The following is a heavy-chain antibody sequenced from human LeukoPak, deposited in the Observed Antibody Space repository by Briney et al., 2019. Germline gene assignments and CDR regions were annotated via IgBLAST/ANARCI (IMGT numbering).Heavy chain of an antibody. CDR3: ARGLSDDFWSFYQDY. Sequence: ASVKVSCKASGYIFRSYGISWVRQAPGQGLEWMGWISAYNGKTNYAQKVQGRVTLTTDTSTSTAYMEMRGLISDDTAVYYCARGLSDDFWSFYQDYWGHGTLLIVS. J-gene: IGHJ4*01. CDR2: ISAYNGKT. CDR1: GYIFRSYG. V-gene: IGHV1-18*01. D-gene: IGHD3-3*01.